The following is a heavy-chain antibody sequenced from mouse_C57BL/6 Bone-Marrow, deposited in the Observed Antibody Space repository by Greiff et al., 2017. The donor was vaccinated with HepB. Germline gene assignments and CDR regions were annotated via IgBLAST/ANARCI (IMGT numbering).Heavy chain of an antibody. V-gene: IGHV5-6*01. J-gene: IGHJ3*01. CDR1: GFTFSSYG. CDR2: ISSGGSYT. D-gene: IGHD1-1*01. CDR3: ARDPYYYGSSGAY. Sequence: EVMLVESGGDLVKPGGSLKLSCAASGFTFSSYGMSWVRQTPDKRLEWVATISSGGSYTYYPDSVKGRFTLSRDNAKNTLYLQMSSLKSEDTAMYYCARDPYYYGSSGAYWGQGTLVTVSA.